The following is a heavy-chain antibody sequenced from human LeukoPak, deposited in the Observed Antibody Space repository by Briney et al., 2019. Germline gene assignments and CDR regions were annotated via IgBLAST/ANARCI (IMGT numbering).Heavy chain of an antibody. Sequence: SQTLSLTCAISGDSVSSKNASWNWIRQSPSRGLEWLGKTYYRSKWYNEYAVSVKGRITINPDTSKNQFYLQLNSVTPEDTAVYYCTRDPVWGSAWGQGTRVTVSS. CDR1: GDSVSSKNAS. D-gene: IGHD7-27*01. J-gene: IGHJ5*02. CDR2: TYYRSKWYN. V-gene: IGHV6-1*01. CDR3: TRDPVWGSA.